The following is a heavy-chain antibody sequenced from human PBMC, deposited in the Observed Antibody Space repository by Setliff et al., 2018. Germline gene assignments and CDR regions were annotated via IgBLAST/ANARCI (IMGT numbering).Heavy chain of an antibody. CDR1: GFIVSGNY. J-gene: IGHJ4*02. Sequence: PGGSLRLSCAASGFIVSGNYMSWVRQAPDKGLEWVSVIFNDGRTFYADSGRCRFSISRDRSENALFLHMTSLRAEDTAVYYCSVQSEFGHDCSDGSCHPNYFDSWGQGTLVTVSS. V-gene: IGHV3-53*01. D-gene: IGHD2-15*01. CDR3: SVQSEFGHDCSDGSCHPNYFDS. CDR2: IFNDGRT.